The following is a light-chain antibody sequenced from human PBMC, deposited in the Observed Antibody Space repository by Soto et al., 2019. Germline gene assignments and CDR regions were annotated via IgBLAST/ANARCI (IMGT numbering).Light chain of an antibody. CDR2: GAS. Sequence: EFVLTQSPGTLSLSPGERATLSCRASQSLANSFIAWYQQKPGQAPRLLIYGASARALGIPARFSGSGSGTEFTFTVTSLQTEDFAVYYCQQYDHWPITFGQGTRLENK. V-gene: IGKV3-15*01. J-gene: IGKJ5*01. CDR3: QQYDHWPIT. CDR1: QSLANSF.